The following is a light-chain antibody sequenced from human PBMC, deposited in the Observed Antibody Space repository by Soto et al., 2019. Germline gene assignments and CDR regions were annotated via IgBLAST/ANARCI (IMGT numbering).Light chain of an antibody. CDR3: QQYGSSPRT. J-gene: IGKJ1*01. V-gene: IGKV3-20*01. CDR2: GAS. CDR1: QSISSSF. Sequence: IVLTQSPGTLSLSPGERATLSCRASQSISSSFLGWYQQKPGQAPRLLIYGASTRATGIPDRFSGSGSGTDFTLTISRLEAEDFAVYYCQQYGSSPRTFGQGTKVEVK.